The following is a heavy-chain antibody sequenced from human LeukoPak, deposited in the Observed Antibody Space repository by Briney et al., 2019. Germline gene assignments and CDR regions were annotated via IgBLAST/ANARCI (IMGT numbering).Heavy chain of an antibody. V-gene: IGHV3-30-3*01. CDR2: ISYDGSNK. J-gene: IGHJ6*02. Sequence: PGGSLRLSCAASGFTFSSYAMHWVRQAPGKGLEWVAVISYDGSNKYYADSVKGRFTISRDNSKNTLYLQMNSLRAEDTAVYYCAREEITMVRSGNYYYYGMDVWGQGTTVTVSS. CDR3: AREEITMVRSGNYYYYGMDV. CDR1: GFTFSSYA. D-gene: IGHD3-10*01.